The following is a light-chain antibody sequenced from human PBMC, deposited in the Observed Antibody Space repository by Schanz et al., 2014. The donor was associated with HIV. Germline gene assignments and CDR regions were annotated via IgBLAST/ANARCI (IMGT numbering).Light chain of an antibody. V-gene: IGLV1-44*01. Sequence: QSVLTQPPSVSAAPGQKVTITCSGTYSNIGNNYVSWYQQFPGAAPRLLMYLNNQRPSGVPDRFSGSKSGTSASLAISGLQSEDEADYYCAAWDDSLNGHVVFGGGTKLTV. CDR1: YSNIGNNY. J-gene: IGLJ2*01. CDR2: LNN. CDR3: AAWDDSLNGHVV.